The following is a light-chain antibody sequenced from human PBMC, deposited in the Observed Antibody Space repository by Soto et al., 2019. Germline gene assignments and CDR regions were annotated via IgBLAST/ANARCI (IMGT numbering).Light chain of an antibody. CDR2: DAS. J-gene: IGKJ1*01. Sequence: DIQMTQYPSTLSASVGDRVTITCRASQSIRYWLAWYKQKPGKAPKLLIYDASTLESGVPTRLSGSGSGTDFTLTISSMNPDDFATYYCQQYNTLSTFGQGTKVDIK. V-gene: IGKV1-5*01. CDR1: QSIRYW. CDR3: QQYNTLST.